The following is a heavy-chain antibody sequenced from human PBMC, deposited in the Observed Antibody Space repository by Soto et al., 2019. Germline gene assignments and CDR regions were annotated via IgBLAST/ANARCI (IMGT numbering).Heavy chain of an antibody. CDR2: LYDVDGT. Sequence: PGGSLRLSCAAFGFTVSGKKYVAWVRQPPGKGLEWVSALYDVDGTYYADSVKGRFTTSSDSSRTIVYLQIHSLRPDDTAVYFCASWQLQEHAYDFWGQGTTVTVS. V-gene: IGHV3-53*01. J-gene: IGHJ3*01. CDR3: ASWQLQEHAYDF. D-gene: IGHD6-13*01. CDR1: GFTVSGKKY.